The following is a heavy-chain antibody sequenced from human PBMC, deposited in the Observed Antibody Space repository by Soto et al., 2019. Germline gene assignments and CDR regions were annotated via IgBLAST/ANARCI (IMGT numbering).Heavy chain of an antibody. CDR3: ARTRTGAPDD. Sequence: SETLSLTCTVSGGSISSYYWSWIRQPPGKGLEWIGYIYYSGSTNYNPSLKSRVTISVDTSKNQFSLKLSSVTAADTAVYYCARTRTGAPDDWGQGTLVTVSS. CDR2: IYYSGST. J-gene: IGHJ4*02. CDR1: GGSISSYY. V-gene: IGHV4-59*01. D-gene: IGHD7-27*01.